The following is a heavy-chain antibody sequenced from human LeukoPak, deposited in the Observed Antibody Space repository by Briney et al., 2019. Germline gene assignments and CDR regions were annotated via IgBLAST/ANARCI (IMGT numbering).Heavy chain of an antibody. Sequence: SETLSLTCTVSGGSISSSSYYWGWIRQPPGKGLEWIGSIYYSGSTYYNPFLKSRVTISVDTSKNQFSLKLSSVTAADTAVYYCARQVGLIDYWGQGTLVTVSS. CDR1: GGSISSSSYY. V-gene: IGHV4-39*07. D-gene: IGHD1-26*01. CDR2: IYYSGST. J-gene: IGHJ4*02. CDR3: ARQVGLIDY.